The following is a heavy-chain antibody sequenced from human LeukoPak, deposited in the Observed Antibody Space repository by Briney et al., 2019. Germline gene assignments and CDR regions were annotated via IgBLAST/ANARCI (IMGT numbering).Heavy chain of an antibody. D-gene: IGHD1-1*01. CDR3: AKANWVSNADAVW. Sequence: GGSLRLSCAASGFSFSDYAMSWVRQAPARGAEGVSSIRGGGEIFYSDSVKGRFTLSRDDSMNTVYLQMNNLRVEDTAIYYCAKANWVSNADAVWGGQGTQATVS. CDR2: IRGGGEI. V-gene: IGHV3-23*01. J-gene: IGHJ4*02. CDR1: GFSFSDYA.